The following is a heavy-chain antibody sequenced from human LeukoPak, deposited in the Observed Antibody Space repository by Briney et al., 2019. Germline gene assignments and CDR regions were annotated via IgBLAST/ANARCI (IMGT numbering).Heavy chain of an antibody. V-gene: IGHV4-39*01. CDR3: ARSGWFGEASML. CDR1: GGSISSSNYY. CDR2: IYYSGSS. D-gene: IGHD3-10*01. Sequence: PSETLSLTCIVSGGSISSSNYYWGWIRQPPGEGLECIGSIYYSGSSYYNPSLKSRVTISVDTSKNQFSLKLSSVTAADTAVYYCARSGWFGEASMLWGQGTLVTVSS. J-gene: IGHJ4*02.